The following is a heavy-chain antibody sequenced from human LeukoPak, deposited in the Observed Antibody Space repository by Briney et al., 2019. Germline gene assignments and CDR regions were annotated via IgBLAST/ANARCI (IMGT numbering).Heavy chain of an antibody. Sequence: GESLKISCKGSGYSFTSYWISWVRQMPGKGLEWMGIIYPGDSDTRYSPSFQGQVTISADKSISTAYLQWSSLKASDTAMYYCARHPVEMATMDQYYFDYWGQGTLVTVSS. V-gene: IGHV5-51*01. CDR3: ARHPVEMATMDQYYFDY. D-gene: IGHD5-24*01. CDR1: GYSFTSYW. CDR2: IYPGDSDT. J-gene: IGHJ4*02.